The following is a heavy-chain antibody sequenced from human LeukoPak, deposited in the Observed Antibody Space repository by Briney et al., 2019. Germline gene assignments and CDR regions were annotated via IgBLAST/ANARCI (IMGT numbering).Heavy chain of an antibody. V-gene: IGHV4-38-2*02. D-gene: IGHD6-19*01. Sequence: SETLSLTCTVSGYSISSGYYWGWIRQPPGKGLEWIGSIYHSGSTYYNPSLESRVTISVDTSKNQFSLKLSSVTAADTAVYYCARVYSSGWMVGFGYWGQGTLVTVSS. J-gene: IGHJ4*02. CDR2: IYHSGST. CDR1: GYSISSGYY. CDR3: ARVYSSGWMVGFGY.